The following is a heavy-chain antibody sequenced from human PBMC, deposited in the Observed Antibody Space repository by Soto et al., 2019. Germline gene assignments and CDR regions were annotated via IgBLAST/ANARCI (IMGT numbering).Heavy chain of an antibody. CDR2: ISSSSSYI. D-gene: IGHD4-17*01. V-gene: IGHV3-21*01. CDR1: GFTFSSYS. Sequence: PGGSLRLSCASSGFTFSSYSMNWVRQAPGKGLEWVSSISSSSSYIYYADSVKGRFTISRDNAKNSLYLQMNSLRAEDTAVYYCARALPSPLDYGDYVGRSAYWGQGTLVTVSS. CDR3: ARALPSPLDYGDYVGRSAY. J-gene: IGHJ4*02.